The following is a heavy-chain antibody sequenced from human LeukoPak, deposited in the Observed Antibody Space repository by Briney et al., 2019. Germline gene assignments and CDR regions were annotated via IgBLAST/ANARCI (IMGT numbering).Heavy chain of an antibody. CDR3: ARGRARYCSSTSCYIGFDY. CDR1: GYTFTSYG. CDR2: ISAYNGNT. D-gene: IGHD2-2*02. V-gene: IGHV1-18*01. J-gene: IGHJ4*02. Sequence: GASVKVSCKASGYTFTSYGISWVRPAPGQGLEWMGWISAYNGNTNYAQKLQGRVTMTTDTSTSTAYMELRSLRSDDTAVYYCARGRARYCSSTSCYIGFDYWGQGTLVTVSS.